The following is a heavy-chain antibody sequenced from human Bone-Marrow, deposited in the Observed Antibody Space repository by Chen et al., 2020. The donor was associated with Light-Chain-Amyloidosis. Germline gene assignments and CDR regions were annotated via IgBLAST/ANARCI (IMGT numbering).Heavy chain of an antibody. D-gene: IGHD5-12*01. J-gene: IGHJ4*02. CDR1: GYTFPNYW. Sequence: EVQLEQSGPEVKKPGESLKISCKGSGYTFPNYWIGWGRQMPGKGLEWMGVIYPDDSDARYSPSFEGQVTISADKSITTAYLQWRSLKASDTAMYYCARRRDGYNFDYWGQGTLVPVSS. V-gene: IGHV5-51*01. CDR2: IYPDDSDA. CDR3: ARRRDGYNFDY.